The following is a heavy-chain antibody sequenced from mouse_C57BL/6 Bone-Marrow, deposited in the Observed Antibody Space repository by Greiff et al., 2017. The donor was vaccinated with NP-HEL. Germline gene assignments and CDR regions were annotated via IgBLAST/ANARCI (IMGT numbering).Heavy chain of an antibody. J-gene: IGHJ2*01. D-gene: IGHD3-2*02. CDR1: GYTFTSYW. CDR3: ARDSGYAFDY. V-gene: IGHV1-53*01. Sequence: VQLQQPGTDLVKLGASVKLSCKASGYTFTSYWMHWLKQRPGQGLEWIGNINPNNGGTNDNEKFKTKATLTVAKSDSTAYRQLSSLTSEDSAVYYCARDSGYAFDYWGQGTTLTVSS. CDR2: INPNNGGT.